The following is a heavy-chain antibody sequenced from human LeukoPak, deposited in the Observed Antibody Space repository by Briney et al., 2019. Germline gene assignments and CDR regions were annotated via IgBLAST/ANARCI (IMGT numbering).Heavy chain of an antibody. CDR2: IGTAGDT. CDR1: GFTFSSHD. V-gene: IGHV3-13*01. Sequence: PGGSLRLSCAASGFTFSSHDMHWVRQATGKGLEWVSTIGTAGDTNYPGSVKGRFTISRENAKNSLYLQMNILKAGDTAVYYCARGGPGYYLDYWGQGTLVTVSP. J-gene: IGHJ4*02. CDR3: ARGGPGYYLDY.